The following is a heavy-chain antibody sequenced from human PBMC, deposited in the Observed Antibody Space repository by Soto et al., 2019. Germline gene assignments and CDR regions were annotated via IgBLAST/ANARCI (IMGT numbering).Heavy chain of an antibody. CDR1: AGSISSYY. D-gene: IGHD4-17*01. Sequence: QVQLQESGPGLVKPSETLSLTCTVSAGSISSYYWSWIRQPPGKGLEWIGYIYNIGSTDYNPSLKSRVTISVDTSKNQFSLKLSSVTAADTAIYYCARHLTYGGPDIEYWGQGTLVTVSS. J-gene: IGHJ4*02. CDR2: IYNIGST. CDR3: ARHLTYGGPDIEY. V-gene: IGHV4-59*08.